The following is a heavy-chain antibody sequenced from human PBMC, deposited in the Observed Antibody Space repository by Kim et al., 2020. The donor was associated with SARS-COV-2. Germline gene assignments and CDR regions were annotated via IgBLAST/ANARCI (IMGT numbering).Heavy chain of an antibody. CDR2: ISSSSTI. CDR1: GFTFSSYS. J-gene: IGHJ3*02. V-gene: IGHV3-48*02. CDR3: ARDFFYYDSSGYVFDI. D-gene: IGHD3-22*01. Sequence: GGSLRLSCAASGFTFSSYSMNWVRQAPGKGLEWVSYISSSSTIYYADSVKGRFTISRDNAKNSLYLQMNSLRDEDTAVYYCARDFFYYDSSGYVFDIWGQGTMVTVSS.